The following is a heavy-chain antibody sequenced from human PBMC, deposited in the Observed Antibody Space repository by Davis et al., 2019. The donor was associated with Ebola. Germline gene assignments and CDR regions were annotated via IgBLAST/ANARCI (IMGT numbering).Heavy chain of an antibody. CDR1: GFTFNRYW. D-gene: IGHD2-2*01. V-gene: IGHV3-7*03. J-gene: IGHJ6*02. CDR2: IKEDGSEK. Sequence: GESLKISSAASGFTFNRYWMSWVRQAPGKGLQWVANIKEDGSEKYYVDSVKGRFTISRDNAKNSLYLQMNSLRAEDTAVYYCARVSVPAALVPIDYYAMDVWGQGTTVTVSS. CDR3: ARVSVPAALVPIDYYAMDV.